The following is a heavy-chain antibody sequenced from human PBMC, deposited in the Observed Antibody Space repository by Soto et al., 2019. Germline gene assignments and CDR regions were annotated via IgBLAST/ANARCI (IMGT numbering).Heavy chain of an antibody. V-gene: IGHV3-33*01. J-gene: IGHJ6*02. CDR1: GFTFSTYG. CDR2: IWYDGSNK. D-gene: IGHD1-26*01. CDR3: ARGGGSGSSFVGYYYYTLDV. Sequence: QVQLVESGGGVVQPGRSQRLSCTASGFTFSTYGMHWVRQAPGKGLEWVTVIWYDGSNKYYADSVKGRFTISRDNSKNTLYLQMNSLRADDTAVYYCARGGGSGSSFVGYYYYTLDVWGQGTTVTVSS.